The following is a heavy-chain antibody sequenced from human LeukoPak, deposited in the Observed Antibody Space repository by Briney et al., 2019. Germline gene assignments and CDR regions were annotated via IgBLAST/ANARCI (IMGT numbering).Heavy chain of an antibody. CDR1: GYTFTRYY. V-gene: IGHV5-10-1*01. D-gene: IGHD1-1*01. CDR2: IDPNDSHV. CDR3: ARHGATGSFDP. Sequence: GESLKISCEGSGYTFTRYYITWVRQMPGKGLEWMGRIDPNDSHVNYNPSFQGHVTISADKSISTVYLQLISLKASDTAMYFCARHGATGSFDPWGQGTLVTVSS. J-gene: IGHJ5*02.